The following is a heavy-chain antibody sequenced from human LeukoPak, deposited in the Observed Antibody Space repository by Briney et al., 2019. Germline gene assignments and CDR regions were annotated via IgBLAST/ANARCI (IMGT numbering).Heavy chain of an antibody. CDR1: GYTFTSYA. J-gene: IGHJ4*02. D-gene: IGHD1-7*01. Sequence: ASVKVSCKASGYTFTSYAMHWVRQAPGQRLEWMGWINAGNGNTKYSQKFQGRVTMTRDTSTSTVYMELSSLRSEDTAVYYCARDLDGEKQELPDYWGQGTLVTVSS. CDR3: ARDLDGEKQELPDY. CDR2: INAGNGNT. V-gene: IGHV1-3*01.